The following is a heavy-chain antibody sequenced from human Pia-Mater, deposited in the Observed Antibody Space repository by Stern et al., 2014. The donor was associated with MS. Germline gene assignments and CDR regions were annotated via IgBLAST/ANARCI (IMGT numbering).Heavy chain of an antibody. CDR2: ISYDVSDR. J-gene: IGHJ4*02. CDR1: GFTFSSYD. CDR3: ATSQRFRRWGRY. Sequence: VQLVGSGGGVVQPGRSLRLSCAASGFTFSSYDMHWVRQAPGKGMEWVADISYDVSDRYYGEYGKGRLTISRDNSKNTLFLQMNSLRAEDTAVYYCATSQRFRRWGRYCGQGTLVTVSS. V-gene: IGHV3-30*03. D-gene: IGHD5/OR15-5a*01.